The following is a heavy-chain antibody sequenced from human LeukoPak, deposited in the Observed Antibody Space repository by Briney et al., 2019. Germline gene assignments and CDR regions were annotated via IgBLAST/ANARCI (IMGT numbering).Heavy chain of an antibody. V-gene: IGHV3-7*01. CDR1: GFTFNNYW. CDR3: ARVAWPYYFDS. CDR2: IKDDGSEK. Sequence: GGSLRLSCAASGFTFNNYWMNWVRQTPGKGLKWVANIKDDGSEKYYLDSVKGRFTISRDNAKNSLYLQMNGLRAEDTAVYYCARVAWPYYFDSWGQGTLVTVSS. J-gene: IGHJ4*02.